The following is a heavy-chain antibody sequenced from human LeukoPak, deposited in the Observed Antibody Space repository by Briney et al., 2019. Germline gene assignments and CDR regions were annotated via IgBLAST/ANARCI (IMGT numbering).Heavy chain of an antibody. Sequence: SETLSLTCAVYGGSFSGYYWSWIRQPPGKGLEWIGEINHSGSTNYNPSLKSRVTISLDTSKNQFSLKLSSVTAADTAVYYCARPEASVGMDVWGQGTTVTVSS. J-gene: IGHJ6*02. D-gene: IGHD6-6*01. V-gene: IGHV4-34*01. CDR1: GGSFSGYY. CDR2: INHSGST. CDR3: ARPEASVGMDV.